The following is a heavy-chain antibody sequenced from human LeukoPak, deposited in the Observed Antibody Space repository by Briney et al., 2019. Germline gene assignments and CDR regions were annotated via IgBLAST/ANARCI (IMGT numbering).Heavy chain of an antibody. V-gene: IGHV1-46*01. J-gene: IGHJ3*02. Sequence: ASVKVSCKASGYTFTSYYMHWVRQAPGQGLEWMGIINPSGGSTSYAQKFQGRVTMTRDTSTSTVYMELSSLRSEDTAVYYCLVLGYCRGGSCPPNAFDIWGQGTMVTVSS. CDR1: GYTFTSYY. CDR3: LVLGYCRGGSCPPNAFDI. D-gene: IGHD2-15*01. CDR2: INPSGGST.